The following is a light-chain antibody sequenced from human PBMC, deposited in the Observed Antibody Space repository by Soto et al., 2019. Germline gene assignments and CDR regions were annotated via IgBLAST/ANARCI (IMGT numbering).Light chain of an antibody. CDR3: QQYNKWPRT. CDR1: QSVSSS. CDR2: GAS. Sequence: EIVLTQSPGTLSLSPWERATLSCRASQSVSSSSLAWYQQKPGQAPRLLIYGASTRATGIPARSSGSGSGTEFTLTISSLQSEDSAVYYCQQYNKWPRTFGQGTKVDIK. J-gene: IGKJ1*01. V-gene: IGKV3-15*01.